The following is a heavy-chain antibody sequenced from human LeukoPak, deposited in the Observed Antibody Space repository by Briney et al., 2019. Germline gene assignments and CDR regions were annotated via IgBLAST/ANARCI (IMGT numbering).Heavy chain of an antibody. CDR1: GFTFTSSA. CDR2: IVVGSGNT. Sequence: GASVKVSCKASGFTFTSSAVQWVRQARGQRLEWIGWIVVGSGNTNYAQKFQERVTITRDMSTSTAYMELSSLRSEDTAVYYCAAHRFMPKWELPQYYFDCWGQGTLVTVSS. D-gene: IGHD1-26*01. CDR3: AAHRFMPKWELPQYYFDC. V-gene: IGHV1-58*01. J-gene: IGHJ4*02.